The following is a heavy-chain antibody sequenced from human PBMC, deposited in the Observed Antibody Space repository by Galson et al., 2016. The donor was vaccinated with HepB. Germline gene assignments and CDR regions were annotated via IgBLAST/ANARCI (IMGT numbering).Heavy chain of an antibody. V-gene: IGHV4-39*02. Sequence: SETLSLTCTVSSDSFTGSSYYWAWIRQPPGKGLEWIGSISYSGNTYYNPSLKSRVTMSVDTSRKHFSLKLISVTAADTAVFYCARTFVDIYGSSWHFDYWDQGTLVTVSS. J-gene: IGHJ4*02. CDR3: ARTFVDIYGSSWHFDY. CDR1: SDSFTGSSYY. CDR2: ISYSGNT. D-gene: IGHD6-13*01.